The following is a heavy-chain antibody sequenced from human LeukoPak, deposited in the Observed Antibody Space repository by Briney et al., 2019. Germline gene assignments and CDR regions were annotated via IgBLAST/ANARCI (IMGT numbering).Heavy chain of an antibody. Sequence: PSETLSLTCTVSGGSISSGSYYWSWIRQPAGKGLEWIGRIYTSGSTNYNPSLKSRVTISVDTSKNQFSLELSSVTAADTAVYYCARDGATMVFGIDIWGQGTMVTVSS. CDR2: IYTSGST. D-gene: IGHD3-10*01. CDR1: GGSISSGSYY. V-gene: IGHV4-61*02. J-gene: IGHJ3*02. CDR3: ARDGATMVFGIDI.